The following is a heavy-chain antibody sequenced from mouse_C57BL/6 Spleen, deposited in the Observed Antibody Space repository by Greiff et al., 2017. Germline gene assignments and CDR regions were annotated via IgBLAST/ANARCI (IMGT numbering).Heavy chain of an antibody. CDR2: IRNKANGYTT. CDR1: GFTFTDYY. J-gene: IGHJ4*01. CDR3: ARYRDYVGTMDY. V-gene: IGHV7-3*01. D-gene: IGHD2-4*01. Sequence: EVQVVESGGGLVQPGGSLSLSCAASGFTFTDYYMSWVRQPPGKALEWLGFIRNKANGYTTEYSASVKGRFTISRDNSQSILYLQMNALRAKDSATYYCARYRDYVGTMDYWGQGTSVTVSS.